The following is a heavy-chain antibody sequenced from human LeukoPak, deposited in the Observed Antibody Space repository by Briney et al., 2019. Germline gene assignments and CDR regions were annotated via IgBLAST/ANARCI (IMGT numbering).Heavy chain of an antibody. CDR1: GFTFSSYA. Sequence: GGSLRLSCAASGFTFSSYAMNWVRQAPGKGLEWVSSITSSGVATYYADSVKGRFTISRDNSKNTVYLQMNSLRAEDTAVYYCAKASGYSYGKYFFDSWGQGALVTVSS. J-gene: IGHJ4*02. CDR3: AKASGYSYGKYFFDS. V-gene: IGHV3-23*01. CDR2: ITSSGVAT. D-gene: IGHD5-18*01.